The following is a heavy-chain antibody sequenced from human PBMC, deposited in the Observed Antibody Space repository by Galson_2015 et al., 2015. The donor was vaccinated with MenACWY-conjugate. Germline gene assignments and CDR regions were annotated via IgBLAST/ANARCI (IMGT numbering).Heavy chain of an antibody. CDR1: GGTFSFV. Sequence: SVKVSCKASGGTFSFVINWVRQAPGQGLELMGRIIPIQGIISYTQKFQDRVTITTDSSPKTAYMELSRLTSADTAVYYCARSPRDYVSGTYSFHHWGQGTLVTVSS. J-gene: IGHJ1*01. D-gene: IGHD3-10*01. CDR3: ARSPRDYVSGTYSFHH. CDR2: IIPIQGII. V-gene: IGHV1-69*04.